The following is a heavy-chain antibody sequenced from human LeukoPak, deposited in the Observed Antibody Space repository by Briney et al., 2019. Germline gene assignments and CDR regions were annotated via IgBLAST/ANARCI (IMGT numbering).Heavy chain of an antibody. CDR3: AKDHDYGTYFDY. Sequence: GGSLRLSCAASGFTFSSYAMSWVRQAPGKGLEWASTISGSGGSTHYADSVKGRFSISRDNSKNTVFLQMNSLRAEDTALYYCAKDHDYGTYFDYWGQGTPVTVSS. CDR1: GFTFSSYA. CDR2: ISGSGGST. J-gene: IGHJ4*02. V-gene: IGHV3-23*01. D-gene: IGHD4-17*01.